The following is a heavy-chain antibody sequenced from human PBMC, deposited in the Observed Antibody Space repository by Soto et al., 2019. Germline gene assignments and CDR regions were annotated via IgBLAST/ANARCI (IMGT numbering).Heavy chain of an antibody. J-gene: IGHJ6*02. Sequence: QLQLQESGPGLVKPSETLSLTCTVSGGSISSSSYYWGWIRQPPGKGLEWIGSIYYSGSTYYNPSIKSRVTISVDTSKNQFSLKLSSVTAADTAVYYCARHSRIVGLIAAAGKGMDVWGQGTTVTVSS. CDR2: IYYSGST. CDR3: ARHSRIVGLIAAAGKGMDV. D-gene: IGHD6-13*01. CDR1: GGSISSSSYY. V-gene: IGHV4-39*01.